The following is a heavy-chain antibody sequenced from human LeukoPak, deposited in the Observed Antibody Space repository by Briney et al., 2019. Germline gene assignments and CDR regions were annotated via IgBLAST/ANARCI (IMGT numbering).Heavy chain of an antibody. V-gene: IGHV3-21*01. Sequence: GGSLRLSCGASGFTFSDYSMNWVRQAPGKGLAWVASITSAGGYTYYADSVKGRFTISRDNTQNSLFLQMNSLRAEDTAVYFCATSGGFVLPNAITGNWYMDVWGRGTSVTVSS. J-gene: IGHJ6*03. CDR2: ITSAGGYT. D-gene: IGHD2-2*01. CDR3: ATSGGFVLPNAITGNWYMDV. CDR1: GFTFSDYS.